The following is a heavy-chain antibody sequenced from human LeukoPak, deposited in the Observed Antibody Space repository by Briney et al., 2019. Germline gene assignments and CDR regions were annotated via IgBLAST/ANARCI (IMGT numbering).Heavy chain of an antibody. CDR2: IYSGGST. CDR1: GFTVSSNY. CDR3: ARGLYSVSYETFDY. Sequence: PGGSLRLSCAASGFTVSSNYMSWVRQAPGKGLEWVSVIYSGGSTYYADSVKGRFTISRDNSKNTLYLQMNSLRAEDTAVYYCARGLYSVSYETFDYWGQGTLVTVSS. J-gene: IGHJ4*02. D-gene: IGHD1-26*01. V-gene: IGHV3-53*01.